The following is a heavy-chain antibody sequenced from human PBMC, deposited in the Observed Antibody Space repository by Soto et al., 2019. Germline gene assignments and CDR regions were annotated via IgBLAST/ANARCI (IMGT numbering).Heavy chain of an antibody. J-gene: IGHJ6*02. Sequence: QVQLVESGGGVVQPERSLRLSCAASGFTLSNYAVHWVRQAPGKGLEWVAVISDDGSNKYYEDSVKGRFTISRDNSNNTLYLQMNSLRAEETAVYYWARDRGVKRYYYYGMDVWGQGTTVTVSS. V-gene: IGHV3-30-3*01. D-gene: IGHD3-16*02. CDR2: ISDDGSNK. CDR1: GFTLSNYA. CDR3: ARDRGVKRYYYYGMDV.